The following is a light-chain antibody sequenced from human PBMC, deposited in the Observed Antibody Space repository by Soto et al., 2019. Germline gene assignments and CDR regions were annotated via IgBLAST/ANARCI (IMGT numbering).Light chain of an antibody. CDR2: HAS. J-gene: IGKJ1*01. CDR1: QNIYSL. V-gene: IGKV1-5*01. CDR3: QYYNSYGT. Sequence: DIRMTQSPSTLPAYLAPHVPITFPASQNIYSLVAWYQQKSGKAPKILIYHASSLETGVPSRFSGSGSGTEFTLTISSVKPDDFASYYCQYYNSYGTFGKGTKVDIK.